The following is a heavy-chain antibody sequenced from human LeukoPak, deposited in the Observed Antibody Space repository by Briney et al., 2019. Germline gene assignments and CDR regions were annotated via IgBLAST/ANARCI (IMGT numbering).Heavy chain of an antibody. D-gene: IGHD4-17*01. CDR1: GFTFDDYA. CDR3: AKDYDYGDSYAFDI. J-gene: IGHJ3*02. V-gene: IGHV3-9*01. Sequence: GRSLRLYCAASGFTFDDYAMHWVRQAPGKGLEWVSGISWNSGSIGYADSVKGRFTISRDNAKNSLYLQMNSPRAEDTALYYCAKDYDYGDSYAFDIWGQGTMVTVSS. CDR2: ISWNSGSI.